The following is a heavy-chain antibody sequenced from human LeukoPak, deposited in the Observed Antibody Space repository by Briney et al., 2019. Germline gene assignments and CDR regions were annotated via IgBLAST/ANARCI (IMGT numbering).Heavy chain of an antibody. J-gene: IGHJ3*02. CDR1: GYSFTSYW. CDR3: AIPGDSSGYRIADAFDI. D-gene: IGHD3-22*01. Sequence: GESLQISCKGSGYSFTSYWIGWVRQMPGKDLEGMGVIYPGDSDTRYSPSFQGQVTISAQKTISTAYLQWSSLKASDTAMYYCAIPGDSSGYRIADAFDIWGQGTMVTVSS. V-gene: IGHV5-51*01. CDR2: IYPGDSDT.